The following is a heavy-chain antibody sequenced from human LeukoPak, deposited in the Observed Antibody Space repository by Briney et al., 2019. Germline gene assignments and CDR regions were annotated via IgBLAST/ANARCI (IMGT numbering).Heavy chain of an antibody. J-gene: IGHJ4*02. V-gene: IGHV4-30-4*08. CDR1: GGSISSGDYY. CDR2: IYYSGST. CDR3: ARDWANNYGDYYIDY. Sequence: PSETLSLTCTVSGGSISSGDYYWSWIRQPRGKGLEWIGYIYYSGSTYYNPSLKSRVTISVDTSKNQFSLKLSSVTAADTAVYYCARDWANNYGDYYIDYWGQGTLVPVSS. D-gene: IGHD4-17*01.